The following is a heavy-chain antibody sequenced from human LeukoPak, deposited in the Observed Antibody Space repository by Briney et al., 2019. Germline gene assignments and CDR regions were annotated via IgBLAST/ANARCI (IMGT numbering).Heavy chain of an antibody. CDR3: ARVKKGYYYDSSGYCYFDY. J-gene: IGHJ4*02. CDR2: IYYSGST. CDR1: GGSISSYY. D-gene: IGHD3-22*01. Sequence: SETLSLTCTVSGGSISSYYWSWIRQPPGKGLEWIGYIYYSGSTNYNPSLKNRVTISVDTSKNQFSLKLSSVTAADTAVYYCARVKKGYYYDSSGYCYFDYWGQGTLVTVSS. V-gene: IGHV4-59*01.